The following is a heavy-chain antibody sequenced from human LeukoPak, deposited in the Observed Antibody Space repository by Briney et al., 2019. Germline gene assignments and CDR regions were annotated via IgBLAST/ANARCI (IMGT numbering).Heavy chain of an antibody. J-gene: IGHJ4*02. CDR1: GFTVSSNY. D-gene: IGHD2-8*02. V-gene: IGHV3-53*01. CDR3: ATYRQVLLPFES. CDR2: IFPSGGEI. Sequence: GGSLRLSCAASGFTVSSNYMYWVRQPPGKGLEWVSSIFPSGGEIHYADSVRGRFTISRDNSKSTLSLQMNSLRAEDTAIYYCATYRQVLLPFESWGQGTLVTVSS.